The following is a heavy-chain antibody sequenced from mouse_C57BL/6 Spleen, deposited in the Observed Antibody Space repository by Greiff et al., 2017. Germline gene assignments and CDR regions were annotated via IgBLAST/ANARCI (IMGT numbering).Heavy chain of an antibody. Sequence: VKLQQPGAELVKPGASVKMSCKASGYTFTSYWITWVKQRPGQGLEWIGDIYPGSGSTNYNEKFKSKATLTVDTSSSTAYMQLSSLTSEDSAVYYCARSPYDYDERAWFAYWGQGTLVTVSA. CDR1: GYTFTSYW. CDR2: IYPGSGST. V-gene: IGHV1-55*01. J-gene: IGHJ3*01. CDR3: ARSPYDYDERAWFAY. D-gene: IGHD2-4*01.